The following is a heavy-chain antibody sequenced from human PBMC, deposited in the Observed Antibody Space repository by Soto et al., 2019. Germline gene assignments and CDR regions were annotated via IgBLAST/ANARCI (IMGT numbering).Heavy chain of an antibody. CDR3: ARKGKLRLGELSLYH. Sequence: QVQLVQSGAEVKKPGASVKVSCKASGYTFTSYDINWVRQATGQGLEWMGWMNPNSGNTGYAQKFQGRVTMTRNTSXXTAYMELSSMRSEDTAVYYCARKGKLRLGELSLYHWGQGTLVTVSS. CDR2: MNPNSGNT. J-gene: IGHJ5*02. V-gene: IGHV1-8*01. D-gene: IGHD3-16*02. CDR1: GYTFTSYD.